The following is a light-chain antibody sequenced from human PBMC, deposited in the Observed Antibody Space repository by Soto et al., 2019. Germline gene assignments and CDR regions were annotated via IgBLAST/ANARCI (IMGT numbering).Light chain of an antibody. CDR3: SSYTSSSTDV. V-gene: IGLV2-14*01. Sequence: QSVLTQPASVSGSPGQSITISCTGTSSDVGGYDYVSWYQHHPGKAPKLTIYEVSNRPSGVSNRFSSSKSGNTASLTISGLQGEDEAEYYCSSYTSSSTDVFGTGTKVTVL. J-gene: IGLJ1*01. CDR1: SSDVGGYDY. CDR2: EVS.